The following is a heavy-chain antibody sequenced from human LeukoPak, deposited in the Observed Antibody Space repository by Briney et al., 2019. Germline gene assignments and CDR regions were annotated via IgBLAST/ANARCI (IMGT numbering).Heavy chain of an antibody. Sequence: GGSLRLSCAASGFTFSSYAMSWVRQAPGKGLEWVSAISGSGGSTYYADSVKGRFTISRDNSKNTLYLQMNSLRAEDTAVYYCAKSSPHYLYGYNPYDYWGQGTLVTVSS. CDR2: ISGSGGST. V-gene: IGHV3-23*01. J-gene: IGHJ4*02. D-gene: IGHD5-24*01. CDR3: AKSSPHYLYGYNPYDY. CDR1: GFTFSSYA.